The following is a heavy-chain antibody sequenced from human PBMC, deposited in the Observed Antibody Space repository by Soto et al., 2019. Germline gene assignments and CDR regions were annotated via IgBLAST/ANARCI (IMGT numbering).Heavy chain of an antibody. CDR3: ARGELLWFGELLR. D-gene: IGHD3-10*01. J-gene: IGHJ4*02. CDR2: MNPNSGNT. CDR1: GYTFTSYD. V-gene: IGHV1-8*01. Sequence: QVQLVQSGAEVKKPGASVKVSCKASGYTFTSYDINWVRQATGQGLEWMGWMNPNSGNTGYAQKFQGRGTMTRNTSISAAYRELSSLRSEDTAVYYWARGELLWFGELLRWGQGTLVTVSS.